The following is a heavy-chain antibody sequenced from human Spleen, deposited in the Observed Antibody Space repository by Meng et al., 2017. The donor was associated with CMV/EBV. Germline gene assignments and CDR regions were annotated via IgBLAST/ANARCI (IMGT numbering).Heavy chain of an antibody. CDR3: ARGSYYDSSFPYCDL. V-gene: IGHV3-30*04. J-gene: IGHJ2*01. CDR2: FSHDGTNK. CDR1: GFTFSSYA. Sequence: GGSLRLSCAASGFTFSSYAMHWVRQAPGKGLEWVAFISRGGLEWVAFFSHDGTNKYYADSVKGRFSISRDNSKNTLYLQMNSLRAEDTAVYYCARGSYYDSSFPYCDLWGRGTLVTVSS. D-gene: IGHD3-22*01.